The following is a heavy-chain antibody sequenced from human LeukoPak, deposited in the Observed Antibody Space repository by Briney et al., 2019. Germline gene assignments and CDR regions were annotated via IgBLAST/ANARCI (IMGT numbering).Heavy chain of an antibody. D-gene: IGHD2-21*02. J-gene: IGHJ6*04. CDR1: GFTFSSYG. V-gene: IGHV3-30*18. CDR3: AKTEKGCMDV. CDR2: ISYDGSNK. Sequence: GRSLRLSCAASGFTFSSYGMHWLRQAPGKGLEWVAVISYDGSNKYYADSVKGRFTISRDNSKNTLYLQMNSLRAEDTAVYYCAKTEKGCMDVWAKGPRSPSPQ.